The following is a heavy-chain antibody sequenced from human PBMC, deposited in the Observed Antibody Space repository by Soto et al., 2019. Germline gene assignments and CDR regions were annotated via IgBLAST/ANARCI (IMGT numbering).Heavy chain of an antibody. V-gene: IGHV3-74*01. CDR3: VRDRHGDY. J-gene: IGHJ4*02. CDR1: GFSINGYW. CDR2: IDGDGNPDVVTI. Sequence: EVELVESGGGLVQPGGSLRISCAASGFSINGYWMHWVRQAPGKGLAWVARIDGDGNPDVVTINYADFVRGRFTISRDHAKNTLYLQMNSLRAEDTAVYYCVRDRHGDYWGQGTLVTVSS.